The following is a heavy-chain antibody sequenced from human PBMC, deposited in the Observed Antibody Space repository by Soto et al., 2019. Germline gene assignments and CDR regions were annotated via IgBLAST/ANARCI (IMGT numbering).Heavy chain of an antibody. V-gene: IGHV3-74*01. Sequence: VQLVESGGGLVQPGESLRLSCAASGFTFSNYWMHWVRQAPGKGLVWVSRIDSDGSRITYADFVKGGFTISRDNAKNTVYLHMNSLTAEDTAVYYCVRTSLVVAVATREDFWGQGTLVTVSS. CDR3: VRTSLVVAVATREDF. CDR1: GFTFSNYW. J-gene: IGHJ4*02. D-gene: IGHD2-15*01. CDR2: IDSDGSRI.